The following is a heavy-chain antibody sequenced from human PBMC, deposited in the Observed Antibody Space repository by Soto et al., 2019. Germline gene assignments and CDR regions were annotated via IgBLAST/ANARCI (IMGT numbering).Heavy chain of an antibody. V-gene: IGHV3-23*01. D-gene: IGHD3-9*01. CDR3: AKDRYDILTGYYNHFDY. J-gene: IGHJ4*02. CDR1: GFTFSSYA. Sequence: GGSLRLSCAASGFTFSSYAMSWVRQAPGKGLEWVSAISGSGGSTYYADSVKGRFTISRDNSKNTLYLQMNSLRAEDTAVYYCAKDRYDILTGYYNHFDYWGQGTLVTVS. CDR2: ISGSGGST.